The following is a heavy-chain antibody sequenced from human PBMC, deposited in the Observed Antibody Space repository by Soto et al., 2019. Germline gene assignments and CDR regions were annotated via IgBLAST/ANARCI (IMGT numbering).Heavy chain of an antibody. D-gene: IGHD1-1*01. J-gene: IGHJ4*02. CDR1: GFTVSNNY. Sequence: EVQLVESGGGLVQPGGSLRLSCAASGFTVSNNYMRWVRQAPGKGLEWVSLIYSGGATYYADSVKGRFTISRDNSKTTMYLERNSLRAEDSAGYYCARDGTYNWVGGQGILVTVSS. CDR3: ARDGTYNWV. CDR2: IYSGGAT. V-gene: IGHV3-66*01.